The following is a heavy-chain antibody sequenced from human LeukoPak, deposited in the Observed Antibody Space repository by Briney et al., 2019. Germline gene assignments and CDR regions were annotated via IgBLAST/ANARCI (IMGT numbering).Heavy chain of an antibody. Sequence: GGSLRLSCAASGRSISSTFMSWVRQTPGKGLEWVSSVFGGGGTRYSDSVMGRFTISRDNSTSTLYLQMHSLRAEDTAVYYCARTYTNNAGYYLYWGQGTLVTVSS. CDR1: GRSISSTF. CDR2: VFGGGGT. V-gene: IGHV3-53*01. D-gene: IGHD3-22*01. CDR3: ARTYTNNAGYYLY. J-gene: IGHJ4*02.